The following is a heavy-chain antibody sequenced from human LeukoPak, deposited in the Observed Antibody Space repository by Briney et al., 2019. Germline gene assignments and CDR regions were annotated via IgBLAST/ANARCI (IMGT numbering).Heavy chain of an antibody. J-gene: IGHJ4*02. V-gene: IGHV4-34*01. CDR3: ARGESGYSYGSDY. CDR1: GGSFSGYY. Sequence: SETLSLTCAVYGGSFSGYYWSWIHQPPGKGLEWIGEINHSGSTYYNPSLKSRVTISVDTSKNQFSLKLSSVTAADTAVYYCARGESGYSYGSDYWGQGTLVTVSS. CDR2: INHSGST. D-gene: IGHD5-18*01.